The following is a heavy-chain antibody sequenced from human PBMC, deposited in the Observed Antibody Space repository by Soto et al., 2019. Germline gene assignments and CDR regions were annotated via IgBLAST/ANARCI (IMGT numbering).Heavy chain of an antibody. V-gene: IGHV1-69*01. Sequence: QVQVVQSGAEMKKPGSSVKVSCEASGGTFSSYAISWVRQGPGQGLEWMGGIIPIFGIVNYAQKFQGRVSISADAYTTAVYMELSSLRSEDTAIYFCAIWGFGAFDHSLRAPEYYSAIDVWGQGTTVTVFS. D-gene: IGHD7-27*01. CDR2: IIPIFGIV. CDR3: AIWGFGAFDHSLRAPEYYSAIDV. CDR1: GGTFSSYA. J-gene: IGHJ6*02.